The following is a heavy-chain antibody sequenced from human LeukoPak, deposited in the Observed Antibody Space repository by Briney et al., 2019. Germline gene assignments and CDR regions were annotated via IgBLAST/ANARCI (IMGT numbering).Heavy chain of an antibody. J-gene: IGHJ4*02. Sequence: SVKVSCKASGGTFSNSAISWVRQAPGQGLEWMGGIIPIFGTANYAQRFQGRVTITADESTTTAYMEVSSLRSEDTAVYYCARSDNVDTAMVNPEMATIFDYWGQGTLVTVSS. D-gene: IGHD5-18*01. CDR3: ARSDNVDTAMVNPEMATIFDY. CDR1: GGTFSNSA. V-gene: IGHV1-69*13. CDR2: IIPIFGTA.